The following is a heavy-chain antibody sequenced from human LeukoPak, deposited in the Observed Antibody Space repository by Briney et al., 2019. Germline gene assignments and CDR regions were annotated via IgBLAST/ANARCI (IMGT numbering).Heavy chain of an antibody. D-gene: IGHD3-22*01. J-gene: IGHJ4*02. Sequence: PGGSLRLSCAASGFTFNTYGMTWVRQAPGKGLEWVSAITSSGGSTYYGDSVKGRFTISRDNAKNTLYLQMNSLRAEDTAVYYCARGTYYYDSSGYYRGYYFDYWGQGTLVTVSS. CDR1: GFTFNTYG. V-gene: IGHV3-23*01. CDR2: ITSSGGST. CDR3: ARGTYYYDSSGYYRGYYFDY.